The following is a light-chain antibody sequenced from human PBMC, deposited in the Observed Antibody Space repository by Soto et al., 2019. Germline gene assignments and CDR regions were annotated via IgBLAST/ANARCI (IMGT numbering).Light chain of an antibody. CDR1: QTVSITY. Sequence: VLTQSPCTLSLSPGESATLSCRASQTVSITYLTWYQQKPGQPPRLLIFGASKRATGIPDRFSGSGSGRDFTLTISGLEPEDFAVYYCQQYGSSPLISFGQGTRLQIK. V-gene: IGKV3-20*01. CDR2: GAS. CDR3: QQYGSSPLIS. J-gene: IGKJ5*01.